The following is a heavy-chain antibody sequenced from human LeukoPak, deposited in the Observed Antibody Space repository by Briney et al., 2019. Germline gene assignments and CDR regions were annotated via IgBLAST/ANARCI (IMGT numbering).Heavy chain of an antibody. CDR1: GFTFDDYA. CDR3: AKDIVAFARIAAAGVYFDY. D-gene: IGHD6-13*01. Sequence: GRSLRLSCAASGFTFDDYAMHWVRQAPGKGLEWVSGISWNSGSIGYADSVKGRFTISRDNAKNSLYLQMNSLRAEDTALYYCAKDIVAFARIAAAGVYFDYWGQGTLVTVSS. V-gene: IGHV3-9*01. CDR2: ISWNSGSI. J-gene: IGHJ4*02.